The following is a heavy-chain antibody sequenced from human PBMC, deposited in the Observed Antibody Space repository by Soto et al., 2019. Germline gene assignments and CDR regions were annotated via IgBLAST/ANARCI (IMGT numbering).Heavy chain of an antibody. CDR3: TRGPRPSSSGTGAY. V-gene: IGHV3-74*01. D-gene: IGHD1-26*01. CDR2: INPEETTI. CDR1: GFTFSRHW. Sequence: GGSLRLSCAVSGFTFSRHWMHWVRQVPGKELVWVSRINPEETTINYADSVKGRFTISRDNAKNTLYLQLDSLRVEDTAMYYCTRGPRPSSSGTGAYWGPGTQVTVSS. J-gene: IGHJ4*02.